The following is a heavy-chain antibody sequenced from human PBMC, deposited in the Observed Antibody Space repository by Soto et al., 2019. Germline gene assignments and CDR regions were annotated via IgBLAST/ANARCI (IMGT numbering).Heavy chain of an antibody. D-gene: IGHD6-13*01. V-gene: IGHV3-66*01. CDR2: LYSAGSA. CDR1: GFTVSSYH. CDR3: ARVHSSSYHYFVY. J-gene: IGHJ4*02. Sequence: PGGSLRLSCAASGFTVSSYHMSWVRQAPGKGLEWVSVLYSAGSADFADSVKGRFTISRDNSKNTLYLQMSSLRAEDTAVYYCARVHSSSYHYFVYWGQGTLVTVSS.